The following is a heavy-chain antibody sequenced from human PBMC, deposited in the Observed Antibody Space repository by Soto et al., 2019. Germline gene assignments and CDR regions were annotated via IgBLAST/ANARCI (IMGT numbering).Heavy chain of an antibody. CDR2: ISSSSSYI. CDR3: ARMGSQRYYYYGMDV. Sequence: EVQLVESGGGLVKPGGSLRLSCAASGFTFSSYSMNWVRQAPGKGLEWVSSISSSSSYIYYADSVNGRFTISRDNAKNSLYLQMNSLRAEDTAVYYCARMGSQRYYYYGMDVWGQGTTVTVSS. J-gene: IGHJ6*02. V-gene: IGHV3-21*01. CDR1: GFTFSSYS. D-gene: IGHD6-25*01.